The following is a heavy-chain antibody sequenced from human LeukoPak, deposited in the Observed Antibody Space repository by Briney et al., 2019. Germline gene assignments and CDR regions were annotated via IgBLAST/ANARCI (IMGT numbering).Heavy chain of an antibody. CDR3: ARAADYSCSWYPRPFDY. CDR1: GYRFTSYW. Sequence: GESLKISCKGSGYRFTSYWIGWVRQMPGKGLEWMGIIYPGDSDTRYSPSFQGQVTISADKSISTAYLQWTSLKASDSAVYYCARAADYSCSWYPRPFDYWGQGTLVTVSS. D-gene: IGHD6-13*01. V-gene: IGHV5-51*01. J-gene: IGHJ4*02. CDR2: IYPGDSDT.